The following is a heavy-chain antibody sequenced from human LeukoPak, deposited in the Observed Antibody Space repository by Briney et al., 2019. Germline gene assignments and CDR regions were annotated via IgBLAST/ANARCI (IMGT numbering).Heavy chain of an antibody. Sequence: PSETLSLTCAVYGGSFSGYYWSWIRQPPGKGLEWIGEINHSGSTNYNPSLKSRVTISVDTSKNQFSLKLSSVTAADTAVYYCARSGYDILTGYYHDYWGQGTLDTVSS. CDR2: INHSGST. CDR3: ARSGYDILTGYYHDY. V-gene: IGHV4-34*01. D-gene: IGHD3-9*01. CDR1: GGSFSGYY. J-gene: IGHJ4*02.